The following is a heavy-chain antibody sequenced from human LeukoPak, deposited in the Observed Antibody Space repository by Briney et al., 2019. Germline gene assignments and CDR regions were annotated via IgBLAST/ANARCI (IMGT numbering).Heavy chain of an antibody. CDR2: IRYDGSNK. CDR1: GFTFSSYG. CDR3: ASMTNDAFDI. D-gene: IGHD2/OR15-2a*01. Sequence: PGGSLRLSCAASGFTFSSYGMHWVRQAPGKGLEWVAFIRYDGSNKYYADSVKGRFTISRDNSKNTLYLQMNSLRAEDTAVYYCASMTNDAFDIWGQGTMVTVAS. V-gene: IGHV3-30*02. J-gene: IGHJ3*02.